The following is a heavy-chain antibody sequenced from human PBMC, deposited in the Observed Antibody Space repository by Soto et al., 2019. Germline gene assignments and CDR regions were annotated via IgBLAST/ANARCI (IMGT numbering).Heavy chain of an antibody. Sequence: GSSVKVSCKASGYTFTSYGISWVRQAPGQGLECMGWISAYNGNTNYAQKLQGRVTMTTDTSTSTAYMELRSLRSDDTAVYYCARTSNLIAAAGTWWCDPGGQGTLGTVCS. J-gene: IGHJ5*02. CDR2: ISAYNGNT. D-gene: IGHD6-13*01. V-gene: IGHV1-18*01. CDR3: ARTSNLIAAAGTWWCDP. CDR1: GYTFTSYG.